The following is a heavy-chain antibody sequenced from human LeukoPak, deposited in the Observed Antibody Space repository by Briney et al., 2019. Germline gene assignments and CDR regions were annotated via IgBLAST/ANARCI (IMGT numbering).Heavy chain of an antibody. CDR1: GGTFSSYA. J-gene: IGHJ4*02. CDR2: IIPIFGTA. V-gene: IGHV1-69*05. CDR3: ASLTAYYDFWSGHDY. D-gene: IGHD3-3*01. Sequence: GASVKVSCKASGGTFSSYAISWVRQAPGQGLEWMGGIIPIFGTANYAQKFQGRVTITTDESTSTAYMELSSLRSEDTAVYYCASLTAYYDFWSGHDYWGQGTLVTVPS.